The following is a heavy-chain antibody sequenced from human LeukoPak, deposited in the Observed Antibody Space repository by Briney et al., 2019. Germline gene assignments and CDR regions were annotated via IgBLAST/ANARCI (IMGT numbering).Heavy chain of an antibody. CDR2: INHSGST. CDR3: AREYNIVVVPAAIEGMFDP. Sequence: SETLSLTCAVYGGSFSGYYWSWIRQPPGKGLEWIGEINHSGSTNYNPSLKSRVTISVDTSKNQFSLKLSSVTAADTAVYYCAREYNIVVVPAAIEGMFDPWGQGTLVTVSS. CDR1: GGSFSGYY. V-gene: IGHV4-34*01. D-gene: IGHD2-2*02. J-gene: IGHJ5*02.